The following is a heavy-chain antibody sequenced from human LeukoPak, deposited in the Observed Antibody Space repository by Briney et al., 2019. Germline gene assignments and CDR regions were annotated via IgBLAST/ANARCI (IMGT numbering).Heavy chain of an antibody. CDR2: IIPIFGTA. D-gene: IGHD3-3*01. V-gene: IGHV1-69*13. CDR3: ALWSGYPGFDY. J-gene: IGHJ4*02. CDR1: GGTFTSYA. Sequence: ASVKVSCKASGGTFTSYAISWVRQAPGQGLEWMGGIIPIFGTANYAQKFQGRVTITADESTSTAYMELSSLRSEDTAVYYCALWSGYPGFDYWGQGTLVTVSS.